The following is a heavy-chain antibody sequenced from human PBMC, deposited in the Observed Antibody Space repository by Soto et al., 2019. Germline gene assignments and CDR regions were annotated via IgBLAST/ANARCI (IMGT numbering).Heavy chain of an antibody. Sequence: QEQLVESGGGLVEPGGSLRLSCAVSGFNFGDYYMSWIRQAPGKGLEWLAYISSSGTTADYSDYVKGRFTISREKTQNSVCLQMTSLGVDETAVYYCVRDRGPPVYASLLTVWAQGPLVTASS. CDR1: GFNFGDYY. V-gene: IGHV3-11*01. D-gene: IGHD2-8*01. J-gene: IGHJ4*02. CDR2: ISSSGTTA. CDR3: VRDRGPPVYASLLTV.